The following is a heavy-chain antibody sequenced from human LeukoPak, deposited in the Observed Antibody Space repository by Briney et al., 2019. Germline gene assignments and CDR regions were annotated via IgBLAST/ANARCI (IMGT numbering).Heavy chain of an antibody. J-gene: IGHJ6*03. CDR2: IYTSGST. CDR3: AGGPTTGYYYYMDV. CDR1: GGSFSGYY. D-gene: IGHD3-9*01. Sequence: SETLSLTCAVYGGSFSGYYWSWIRQPPGKGLEWIGRIYTSGSTNYNPSLKSRVTISVDTSKNQFSLKLSSVTAADTAVYYCAGGPTTGYYYYMDVWGKGTTVTVSS. V-gene: IGHV4-4*08.